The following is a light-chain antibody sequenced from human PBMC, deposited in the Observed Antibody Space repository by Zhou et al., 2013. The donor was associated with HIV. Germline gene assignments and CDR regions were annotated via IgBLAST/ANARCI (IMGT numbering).Light chain of an antibody. Sequence: DIQLTQSPSSVSASVGDRVTITCRASQGVSSWLAWYQQKPGKAPKLLIYKASSLESGVPSRFSGSGSGTEFTLSISSLQPEDFATYYCQQYSSEIVSFAGGTKVEIK. V-gene: IGKV1-5*03. CDR3: QQYSSEIVS. CDR2: KAS. J-gene: IGKJ4*01. CDR1: QGVSSW.